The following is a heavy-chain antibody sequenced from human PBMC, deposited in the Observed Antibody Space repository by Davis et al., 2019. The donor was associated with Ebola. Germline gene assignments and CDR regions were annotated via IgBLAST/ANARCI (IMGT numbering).Heavy chain of an antibody. CDR2: IYYSGST. V-gene: IGHV4-61*01. CDR1: GGSVSSGSYY. D-gene: IGHD1-26*01. Sequence: PSETLSLTCTVSGGSVSSGSYYWSWIRQPPGKGLEWIGYIYYSGSTYYNPSLKSRVTISVDTSKNQFSLKLNSVTAADTAVYYCAREMQWELRTVPNYWGQGTLVTVSS. J-gene: IGHJ4*02. CDR3: AREMQWELRTVPNY.